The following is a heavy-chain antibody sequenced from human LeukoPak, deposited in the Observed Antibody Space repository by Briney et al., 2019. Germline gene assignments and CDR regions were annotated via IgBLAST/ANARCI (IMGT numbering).Heavy chain of an antibody. CDR1: DASFSSFGYY. D-gene: IGHD3-22*01. V-gene: IGHV4-39*07. CDR3: ARAYYYDSSGFGNWFDP. J-gene: IGHJ5*02. Sequence: SETLSLTCTVSDASFSSFGYYWGWVRQPPGKGLEWIGNIYYNGNTYCNSSLKSRVTISVDTSKNQFSLKLSSVTAADTAVNYCARAYYYDSSGFGNWFDPWGQGTLVTVSS. CDR2: IYYNGNT.